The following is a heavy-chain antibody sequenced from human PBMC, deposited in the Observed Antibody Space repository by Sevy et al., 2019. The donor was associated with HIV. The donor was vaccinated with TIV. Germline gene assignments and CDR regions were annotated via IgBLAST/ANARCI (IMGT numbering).Heavy chain of an antibody. V-gene: IGHV3-33*01. CDR3: ARPQRPGGYSSGWRDHDAFDI. J-gene: IGHJ3*02. CDR1: GFTFSSYG. Sequence: GGSLRLSCAASGFTFSSYGMHWVRQAPGKGLEWVAVIWYDGSNKYYADSVKGRFTISRDNSKNTLYLQMNSLRAEDTAVYYCARPQRPGGYSSGWRDHDAFDIWGQGTMVTVSS. D-gene: IGHD6-19*01. CDR2: IWYDGSNK.